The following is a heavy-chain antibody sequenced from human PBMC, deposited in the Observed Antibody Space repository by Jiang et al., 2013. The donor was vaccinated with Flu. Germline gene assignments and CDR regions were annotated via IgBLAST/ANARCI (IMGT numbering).Heavy chain of an antibody. V-gene: IGHV4-59*01. J-gene: IGHJ4*02. Sequence: GSGLVKPSETLSLTCTVSGGSISSYYWSWIRQPPGKGLEWIGYIYYSGSTNYNPSLKSRVTISVDTSKNQFSLKLSSVTAADTAVYYCARLVVQLERRGFDYWGPGEPWSPSPQ. CDR1: GGSISSYY. CDR3: ARLVVQLERRGFDY. CDR2: IYYSGST. D-gene: IGHD1-1*01.